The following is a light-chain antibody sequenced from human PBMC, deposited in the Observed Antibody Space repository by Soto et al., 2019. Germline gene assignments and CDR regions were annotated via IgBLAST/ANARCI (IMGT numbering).Light chain of an antibody. J-gene: IGKJ2*01. Sequence: DIVMTQSPDSLAVSLGERATINCKSSQSVLYSSNNKNYLAWYQQQPGQPPKLLIYWASTRASGVPDRFSGSGSGTDFTLTISSLQAEDVAVFYCQQYYTTPPMYTFGQGTKREIK. CDR1: QSVLYSSNNKNY. CDR2: WAS. CDR3: QQYYTTPPMYT. V-gene: IGKV4-1*01.